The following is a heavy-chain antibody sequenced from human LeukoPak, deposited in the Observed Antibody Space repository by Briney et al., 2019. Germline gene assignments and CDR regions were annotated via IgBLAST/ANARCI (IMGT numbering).Heavy chain of an antibody. CDR3: ARGQGYGPGWYFDL. V-gene: IGHV3-30*04. CDR1: GFTFSSYA. Sequence: GRSLRLSCAASGFTFSSYAMHWVRQAPGKGLEWVAVISYDGSNKYYADSVKGRFTISRDNSKNTLYLQMNSLRAEDTAVYYCARGQGYGPGWYFDLWGRGTLVTVSS. D-gene: IGHD5-12*01. CDR2: ISYDGSNK. J-gene: IGHJ2*01.